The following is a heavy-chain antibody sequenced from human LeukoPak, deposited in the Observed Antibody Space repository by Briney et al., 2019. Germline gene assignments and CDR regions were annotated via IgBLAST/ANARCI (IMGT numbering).Heavy chain of an antibody. CDR3: ARTAAGLDY. CDR2: IYTSGST. J-gene: IGHJ4*02. V-gene: IGHV4-4*07. Sequence: SETLSLTCTVSGDSIRSYYWRWIREPAGKGLEWIALIYTSGSTNYNPSLKSRVTMSVDTSKNQFSLKLSSVTAADTAVYYCARTAAGLDYWGQGTLVTVSS. D-gene: IGHD6-13*01. CDR1: GDSIRSYY.